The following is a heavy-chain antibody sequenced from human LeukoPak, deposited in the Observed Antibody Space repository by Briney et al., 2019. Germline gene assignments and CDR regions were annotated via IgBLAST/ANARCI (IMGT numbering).Heavy chain of an antibody. D-gene: IGHD2-2*01. V-gene: IGHV3-11*04. CDR2: IRSSGSTI. Sequence: GGSLRLSCAASGFTFSDYYMSWIRQAPGKGLEWVSYIRSSGSTIYYADSVKGRFTISRDNSKNTLYLQMNSLRAEDTAVYYCARDRRSYCSSASCYEGYFDYWGQGTLVTVSS. CDR1: GFTFSDYY. J-gene: IGHJ4*02. CDR3: ARDRRSYCSSASCYEGYFDY.